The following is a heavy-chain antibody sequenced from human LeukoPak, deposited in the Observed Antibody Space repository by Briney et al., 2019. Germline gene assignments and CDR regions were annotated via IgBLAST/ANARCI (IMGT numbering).Heavy chain of an antibody. J-gene: IGHJ6*03. V-gene: IGHV4-39*01. CDR2: IYYSGST. D-gene: IGHD3-10*01. CDR1: GGSISSSSYY. CDR3: ARHLGGEGLLWFGELLYYYMDV. Sequence: SETLSLTCTVSGGSISSSSYYWGWIRQPPGKGLEWIGSIYYSGSTYYNPSLKSRVTISVDTSKNQFSLKLSSVTAADTAVYYCARHLGGEGLLWFGELLYYYMDVWGKGTTVTISS.